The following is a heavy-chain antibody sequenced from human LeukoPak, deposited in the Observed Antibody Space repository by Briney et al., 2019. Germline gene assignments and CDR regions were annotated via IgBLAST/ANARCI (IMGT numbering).Heavy chain of an antibody. CDR3: VRLRWELLAPYFDH. Sequence: PSETLPLTCPVSTDSTNTYYWTWIRQSPGKGLEWIGHIFHGGSTDYKPSFKNRVTISIDMSRKEFSLKLTSVTVADTAMYYCVRLRWELLAPYFDHWGQGAFVIVSS. CDR1: TDSTNTYY. V-gene: IGHV4-59*01. J-gene: IGHJ4*02. CDR2: IFHGGST. D-gene: IGHD2-15*01.